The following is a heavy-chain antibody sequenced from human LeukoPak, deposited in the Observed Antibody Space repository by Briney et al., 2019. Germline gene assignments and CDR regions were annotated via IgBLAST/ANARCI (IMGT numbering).Heavy chain of an antibody. Sequence: PGGSLRLSCAAVGFTFKNYAMSWVRQSPARGLEWVSSLRGDGETFYADSVKGRFTLSRDHSRNTVFLQLNNLRVEDTAIYYCAKASWVSNVDAVLWGQGTVVTVYS. J-gene: IGHJ4*02. V-gene: IGHV3-23*01. CDR2: LRGDGET. CDR1: GFTFKNYA. CDR3: AKASWVSNVDAVL. D-gene: IGHD3-16*01.